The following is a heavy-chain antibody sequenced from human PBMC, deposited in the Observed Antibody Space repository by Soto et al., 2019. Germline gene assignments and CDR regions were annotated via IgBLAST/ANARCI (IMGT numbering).Heavy chain of an antibody. CDR2: IYWDNDE. J-gene: IGHJ6*02. D-gene: IGHD2-15*01. Sequence: QITLKESGPTLVKPTQTLTLTCTFSGFSLSTSGVGVGWIRQPPGKALEWLALIYWDNDERYSPSLKSRVTITKDTSKNEVVLTMTNMDPVDTGTYYCAHKEGRGAAMDVWGQGTAVTVSS. V-gene: IGHV2-5*02. CDR1: GFSLSTSGVG. CDR3: AHKEGRGAAMDV.